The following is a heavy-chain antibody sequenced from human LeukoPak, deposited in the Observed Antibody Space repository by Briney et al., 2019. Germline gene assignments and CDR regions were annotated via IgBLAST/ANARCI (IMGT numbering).Heavy chain of an antibody. CDR3: ARSPDILTGENFDY. CDR2: VNPHRHDS. J-gene: IGHJ4*02. D-gene: IGHD3-9*01. Sequence: ASVKVSCKASGYNFNDYYLHWVRQAPGQGLEWMGWVNPHRHDSKSLQKFQGRVTMTRDTSISTAYMELSRLRSDDTAVFYCARSPDILTGENFDYWGQGTLVTVSS. CDR1: GYNFNDYY. V-gene: IGHV1-2*02.